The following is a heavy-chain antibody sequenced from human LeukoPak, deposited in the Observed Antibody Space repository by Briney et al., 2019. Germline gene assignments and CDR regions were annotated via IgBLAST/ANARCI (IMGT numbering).Heavy chain of an antibody. Sequence: SETLSLTCTVSGGSISSYYWSWIRQPPGKGLEWIGYIYATGSTNYNPFLKSRVTISVDTSKNQFSLNLRSVTAADTAVYYCARHGSVRSPLGPWGQGTLVTVSS. CDR1: GGSISSYY. J-gene: IGHJ5*02. CDR3: ARHGSVRSPLGP. V-gene: IGHV4-4*09. CDR2: IYATGST. D-gene: IGHD3-10*01.